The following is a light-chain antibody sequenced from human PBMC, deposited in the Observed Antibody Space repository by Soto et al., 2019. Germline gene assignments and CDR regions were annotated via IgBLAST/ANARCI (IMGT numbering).Light chain of an antibody. CDR3: SSYTSSSTLV. J-gene: IGLJ2*01. Sequence: QSVLTQPPSVSGAPGQRVTISCTGSSANIGAGYDVHWYQRLPGTAPKLLIYGSTDRPSGVPDRFSGSKSGNSASLAITGLQAEDEADYYCSSYTSSSTLVFGGGTKLTVL. CDR1: SANIGAGYD. V-gene: IGLV1-40*01. CDR2: GST.